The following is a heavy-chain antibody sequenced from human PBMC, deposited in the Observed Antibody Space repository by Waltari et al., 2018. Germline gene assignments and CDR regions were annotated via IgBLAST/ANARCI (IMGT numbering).Heavy chain of an antibody. Sequence: EVQLVESGGGLVQPGGSLRLSWAASGFTVSSHYMRWVRPAPGKGLEWVSVIYSGGSTYYADSVKGRFTISRDNSKNTLYLQMNSLRAEDTAVYYCATGTRPPAYYYYYYGMDVWGQGTTVTVSS. J-gene: IGHJ6*02. CDR1: GFTVSSHY. CDR3: ATGTRPPAYYYYYYGMDV. CDR2: IYSGGST. V-gene: IGHV3-66*01.